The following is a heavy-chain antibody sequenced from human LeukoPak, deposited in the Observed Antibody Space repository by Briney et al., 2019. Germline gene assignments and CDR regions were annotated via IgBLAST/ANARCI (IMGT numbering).Heavy chain of an antibody. V-gene: IGHV3-23*01. Sequence: GGSLRLSCAASGFTFSSYAMSWVRQSPGKGLEWVSAISGSGGSTYYADAVKGRFTISRDNSKTTLYLQMNSLRAEDTAVYYCAKDRRYGDYRDAFDIWGQGTMVTVSS. CDR3: AKDRRYGDYRDAFDI. CDR2: ISGSGGST. CDR1: GFTFSSYA. D-gene: IGHD4-17*01. J-gene: IGHJ3*02.